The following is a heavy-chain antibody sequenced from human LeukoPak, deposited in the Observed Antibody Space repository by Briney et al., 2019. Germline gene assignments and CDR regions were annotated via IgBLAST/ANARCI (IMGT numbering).Heavy chain of an antibody. CDR2: INHSGST. D-gene: IGHD6-13*01. V-gene: IGHV4-34*01. Sequence: PSETLSLTCAVYGGSFSGYYWSWIRQPPGKGLEWIGEINHSGSTNYNPSLKSRVTISVDTSKNQFSLKLGSVTAADTAVYYCASRIAAAVDYWGQGTLVTVSS. J-gene: IGHJ4*02. CDR3: ASRIAAAVDY. CDR1: GGSFSGYY.